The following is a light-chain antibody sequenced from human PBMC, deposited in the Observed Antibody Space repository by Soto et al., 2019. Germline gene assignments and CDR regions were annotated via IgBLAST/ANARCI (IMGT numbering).Light chain of an antibody. CDR3: CSYTTTYTLV. CDR1: RYDVGGYNY. Sequence: QSALTQTPSVSGSPGQSVTMSCTGTRYDVGGYNYVSWYQQHPGKAPKVIIYEVIDRPSGVSDRFSGSKSGNTASLTISSLQFEDEADYYCCSYTTTYTLVFGGGTKVTVL. CDR2: EVI. J-gene: IGLJ3*02. V-gene: IGLV2-14*01.